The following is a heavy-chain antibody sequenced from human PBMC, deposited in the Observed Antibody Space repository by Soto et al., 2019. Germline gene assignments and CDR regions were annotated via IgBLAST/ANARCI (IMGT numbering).Heavy chain of an antibody. J-gene: IGHJ6*02. CDR1: GFTFSDYY. D-gene: IGHD2-15*01. V-gene: IGHV3-11*01. Sequence: QVQLVESGGGLVKPGGSLRLSCAASGFTFSDYYMSWIRQAPGKGLEWVSYISSSGSTIYYADSVKGRFTISRDNAKNSLYLQMNSLRAEDTAVYYCARSLGYCSGGSCYSYYYGMDVWGQGTTVTVSS. CDR2: ISSSGSTI. CDR3: ARSLGYCSGGSCYSYYYGMDV.